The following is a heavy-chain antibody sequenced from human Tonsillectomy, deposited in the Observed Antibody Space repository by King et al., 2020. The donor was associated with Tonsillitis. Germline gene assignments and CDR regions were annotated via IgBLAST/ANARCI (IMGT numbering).Heavy chain of an antibody. CDR2: INSDGSST. CDR3: ASQVALGS. CDR1: GFTFSNYW. J-gene: IGHJ4*01. Sequence: VQLVESGGGLVQPGGSLRLSCVASGFTFSNYWMHWVRQAPGKGLVWVSHINSDGSSTGYADSVKGRFTSSRDNAKNTLYLQMNSLRAEDTAVYYCASQVALGSWGQGTLVTVSS. D-gene: IGHD3-10*01. V-gene: IGHV3-74*01.